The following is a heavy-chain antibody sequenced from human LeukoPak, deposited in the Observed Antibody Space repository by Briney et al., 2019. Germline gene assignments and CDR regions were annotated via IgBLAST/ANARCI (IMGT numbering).Heavy chain of an antibody. CDR1: GFTFSSYA. V-gene: IGHV3-23*01. Sequence: GGSLRLSCAASGFTFSSYAMSWVHQAPGKGLEWVSSISHDATGTYYTDSVKGRFTISRDSSKNTLYLQMNSLRADDTAVYYCAKRDNTGWYSLDYWGQGTLVTVSS. CDR2: ISHDATGT. CDR3: AKRDNTGWYSLDY. D-gene: IGHD6-19*01. J-gene: IGHJ4*02.